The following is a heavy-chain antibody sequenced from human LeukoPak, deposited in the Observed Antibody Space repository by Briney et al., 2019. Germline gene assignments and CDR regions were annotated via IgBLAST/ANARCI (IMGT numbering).Heavy chain of an antibody. D-gene: IGHD3-10*01. Sequence: PSETLSLTCTVSGGSISSYYWSWIRQPPGKGLEWIGYIYYSGSTNYNPSLKSRVTISVDTSKNQFSLKLSSVTAADTAVYYCARHSRTLPRARVRGVIGWFDPWGQGTLVTVSS. J-gene: IGHJ5*02. CDR1: GGSISSYY. V-gene: IGHV4-59*08. CDR3: ARHSRTLPRARVRGVIGWFDP. CDR2: IYYSGST.